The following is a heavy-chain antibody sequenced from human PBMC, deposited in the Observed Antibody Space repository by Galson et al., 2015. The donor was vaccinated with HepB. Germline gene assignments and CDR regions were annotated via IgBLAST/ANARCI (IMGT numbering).Heavy chain of an antibody. CDR2: ISGSGGST. CDR1: GFTFSSYA. V-gene: IGHV3-23*01. CDR3: AKEGPGDYGDYPFDY. J-gene: IGHJ4*02. D-gene: IGHD4-17*01. Sequence: SLRLSCAASGFTFSSYAMSWVRQAPGKGLEWVSAISGSGGSTYYEDSEKGRFTITSDNSKNTLYLQMNSLSAEDTAVYYCAKEGPGDYGDYPFDYWGQGTMVTVSS.